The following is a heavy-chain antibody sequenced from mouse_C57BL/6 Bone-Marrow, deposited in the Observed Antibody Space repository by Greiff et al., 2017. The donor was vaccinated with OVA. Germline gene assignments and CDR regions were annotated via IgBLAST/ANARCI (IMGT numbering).Heavy chain of an antibody. Sequence: EVLLQQSGPELVKPGASVKISCKASGYTFTDYYMNWVKQSHGKSLEWIGDINPNNGGTTYNQKFKGKATLTVDKSSSTAYMELRSLTSEDSAVYYCARLGHFDDWGQGTTLTVSS. CDR1: GYTFTDYY. D-gene: IGHD3-3*01. CDR2: INPNNGGT. CDR3: ARLGHFDD. J-gene: IGHJ2*01. V-gene: IGHV1-26*01.